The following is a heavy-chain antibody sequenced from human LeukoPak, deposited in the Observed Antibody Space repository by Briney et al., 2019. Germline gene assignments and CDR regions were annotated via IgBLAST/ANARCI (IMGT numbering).Heavy chain of an antibody. J-gene: IGHJ4*02. V-gene: IGHV3-9*01. Sequence: GRSLRLSCAASGFTFDDYAMHWVRQAPGKGLEWVSGISWNSGSIGYADSVKGRFTISRDNAKNSLYLQMNSLRAEDTALYYCAKGSKGMVRGTGVDYWGQGTLVTVSS. CDR3: AKGSKGMVRGTGVDY. CDR2: ISWNSGSI. D-gene: IGHD3-10*01. CDR1: GFTFDDYA.